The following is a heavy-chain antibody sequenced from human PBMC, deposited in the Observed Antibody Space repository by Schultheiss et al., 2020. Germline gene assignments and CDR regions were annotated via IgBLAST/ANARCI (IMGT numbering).Heavy chain of an antibody. D-gene: IGHD1-1*01. CDR1: GFTFSSYA. CDR2: ISYDGSNK. CDR3: ARDSSSTYYYYYYMDV. J-gene: IGHJ6*03. V-gene: IGHV3-30*04. Sequence: GESLKISCAASGFTFSSYAMHWVRQAPGKGLEWVAVISYDGSNKYYADSVKGRFTISRDNSKNTLYLQMNSLRAEDTAVYYCARDSSSTYYYYYYMDVWGKGTTVTVSS.